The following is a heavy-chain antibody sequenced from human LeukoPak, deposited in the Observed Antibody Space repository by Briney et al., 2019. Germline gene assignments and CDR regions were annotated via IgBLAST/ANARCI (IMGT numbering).Heavy chain of an antibody. CDR2: IYYSGST. V-gene: IGHV4-31*03. J-gene: IGHJ4*02. D-gene: IGHD5-18*01. CDR3: ARVGRVDTAIVKSLDY. CDR1: GGSISSGGYY. Sequence: PSETLSLTCTVSGGSISSGGYYWSWIRQHPGKGLEWIGYIYYSGSTYYNPSLKSRVTISVDTSKNQFSLKLSSVTAADTAVYYCARVGRVDTAIVKSLDYWGQGTLVTVSS.